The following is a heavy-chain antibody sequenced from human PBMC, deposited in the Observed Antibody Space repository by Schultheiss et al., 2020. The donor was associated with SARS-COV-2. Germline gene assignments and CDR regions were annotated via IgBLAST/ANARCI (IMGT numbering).Heavy chain of an antibody. CDR2: IIPIFGTA. V-gene: IGHV1-69*13. J-gene: IGHJ2*01. CDR1: GGTFSSYA. D-gene: IGHD3-3*01. Sequence: SVKVSCKASGGTFSSYAISWVRQAPGQGLEWMGGIIPIFGTANYAQKFQGRVTITADESTSTAYMELSSLRSEDTAVYYCARDRYDFWSGYVSYWYFDLWGRGSLVTVAS. CDR3: ARDRYDFWSGYVSYWYFDL.